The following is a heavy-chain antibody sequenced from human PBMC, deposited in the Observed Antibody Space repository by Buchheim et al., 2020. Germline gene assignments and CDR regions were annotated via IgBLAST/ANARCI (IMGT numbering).Heavy chain of an antibody. Sequence: EVQLVQSGAEVKKPGESLRISCKGSGYSFTSYWISWVRQMPGKGLEWMGRIDPSDSYTNYSPSFQGHVTIPGDKPIRTAFLQWSSLKASDTAMYYCASLDGYCSGGSCEDFDYWGQGTL. CDR2: IDPSDSYT. CDR3: ASLDGYCSGGSCEDFDY. CDR1: GYSFTSYW. J-gene: IGHJ4*02. V-gene: IGHV5-10-1*03. D-gene: IGHD2-15*01.